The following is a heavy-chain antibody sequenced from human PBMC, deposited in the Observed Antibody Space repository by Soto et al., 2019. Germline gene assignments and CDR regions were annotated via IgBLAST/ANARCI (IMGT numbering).Heavy chain of an antibody. CDR2: ISISGTTI. V-gene: IGHV3-11*01. J-gene: IGHJ6*02. Sequence: GGSLRLSCAASGFTLSDYYMTWIRQAPGKGLEWVSDISISGTTIHYADSVRGRFTISRDNAKNSLWLQMNTLRAEDTAVYYCAKSIQYSYFYAVDVWGQGTTVTVSS. D-gene: IGHD2-21*01. CDR3: AKSIQYSYFYAVDV. CDR1: GFTLSDYY.